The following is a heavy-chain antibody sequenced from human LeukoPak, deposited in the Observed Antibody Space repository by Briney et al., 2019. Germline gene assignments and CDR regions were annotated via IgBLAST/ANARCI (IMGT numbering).Heavy chain of an antibody. Sequence: SETLSLTCTVSGGSISSYYWSWIRQPPGKGLEWIGYIYYSGSTNYNPSLKSRVTISVDTSKNQFSLKLSSVTVADTAVYYCARVLSSSSKVFDYWGQGTLVTVSS. CDR2: IYYSGST. J-gene: IGHJ4*02. D-gene: IGHD6-6*01. CDR1: GGSISSYY. V-gene: IGHV4-59*01. CDR3: ARVLSSSSKVFDY.